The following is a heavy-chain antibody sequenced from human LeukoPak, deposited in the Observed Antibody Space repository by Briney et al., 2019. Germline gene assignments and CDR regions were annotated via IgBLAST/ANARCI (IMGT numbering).Heavy chain of an antibody. V-gene: IGHV4-61*08. Sequence: SETLSLTCTVSGGSVRSPDSYWSWIRQPPGKGLEWIGEINHSGSTYYNPSLKSRVTISVDSSKNQFSLKLTSVTAADTAVYYCATLGEYYDSSGYYYNWGQGTLVTVSS. CDR2: INHSGST. J-gene: IGHJ4*02. CDR3: ATLGEYYDSSGYYYN. CDR1: GGSVRSPDSY. D-gene: IGHD3-22*01.